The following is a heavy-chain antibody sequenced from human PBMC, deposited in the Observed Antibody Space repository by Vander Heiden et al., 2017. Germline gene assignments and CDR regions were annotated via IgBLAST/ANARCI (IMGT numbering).Heavy chain of an antibody. CDR3: AKGLDIVVVPAAIPGGWFDP. CDR2: ISWDGGST. J-gene: IGHJ5*02. CDR1: GFTFDDYT. V-gene: IGHV3-43*01. Sequence: DVQLVESGGVVVQPGGSLRLSCAASGFTFDDYTMHWVRQAPGKGLEWVSLISWDGGSTYYADSVKGRFTISRDNSKNSLYLQMNSLRTEDTALYYCAKGLDIVVVPAAIPGGWFDPWGQGTLVTVSS. D-gene: IGHD2-2*01.